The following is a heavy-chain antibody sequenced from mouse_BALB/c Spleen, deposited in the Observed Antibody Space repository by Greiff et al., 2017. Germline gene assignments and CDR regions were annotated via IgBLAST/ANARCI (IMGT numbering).Heavy chain of an antibody. CDR2: ISNGGGST. CDR1: GFTFSSYT. Sequence: DVKLVESGGGLVQPGGSLKLSCAASGFTFSSYTMSWVRQTPEKRLEWVAYISNGGGSTYYPDTVKGRFTISRDNAKNTLYLQMSSLKSEDTAMYYCAREGRYDGQAWFAYWGQGTLVTVSA. CDR3: AREGRYDGQAWFAY. J-gene: IGHJ3*01. V-gene: IGHV5-12-2*01. D-gene: IGHD2-14*01.